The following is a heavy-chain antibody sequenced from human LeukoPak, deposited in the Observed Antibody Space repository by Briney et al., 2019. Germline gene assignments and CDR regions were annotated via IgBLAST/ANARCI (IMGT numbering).Heavy chain of an antibody. CDR2: IYDRGST. CDR3: ARDPSGYFNY. J-gene: IGHJ4*02. D-gene: IGHD3-22*01. Sequence: SETLSLTCTVSGGSVSSGSYYWSWIRQPPGKGLEWIGYIYDRGSTNYNPSLKSRVTISVDTSKNQFSLKLSSVTAADTAVYYCARDPSGYFNYWGQGTLVTVSS. V-gene: IGHV4-61*01. CDR1: GGSVSSGSYY.